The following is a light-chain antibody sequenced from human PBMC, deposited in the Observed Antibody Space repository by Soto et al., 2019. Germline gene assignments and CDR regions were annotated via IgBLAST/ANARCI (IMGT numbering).Light chain of an antibody. V-gene: IGKV3-20*01. CDR1: QSISSSY. CDR2: GAS. J-gene: IGKJ1*01. Sequence: EIVLTQSPGTLSLSPGKRATLSCRASQSISSSYLAWYQQRPGEAPRQLIYGASSRATGTPDRFSGSGSGTEFPLTISRLEPEDFAVYYCQQYGSSSWTFGQGNKVDIK. CDR3: QQYGSSSWT.